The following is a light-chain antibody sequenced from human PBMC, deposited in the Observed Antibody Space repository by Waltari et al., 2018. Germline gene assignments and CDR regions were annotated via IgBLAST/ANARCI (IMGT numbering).Light chain of an antibody. CDR1: RGDIGSYNY. V-gene: IGLV2-14*01. Sequence: QSALTQPASVSGSPGPSITIPCTGTRGDIGSYNYVPWYQQYPGKAPKLMISDVRKRPSGVSNRFSGSKSGNTASLTISGLQAEDEADYYCSSYTTSSTWVFGGGTKLTVL. CDR2: DVR. J-gene: IGLJ3*02. CDR3: SSYTTSSTWV.